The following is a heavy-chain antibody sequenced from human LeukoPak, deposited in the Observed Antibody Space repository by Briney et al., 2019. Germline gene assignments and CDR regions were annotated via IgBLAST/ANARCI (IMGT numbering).Heavy chain of an antibody. CDR1: GFTLSSYT. D-gene: IGHD1-26*01. CDR2: ISGDTFYI. Sequence: GGSLRLSCAASGFTLSSYTMNWVRQAPGKGLEWVSSISGDTFYIYYADSVKGRFTISRDNAKNSLYLQMNSLRAEDTAVYYCARVHLPSGSYPDYWGQGTLVTVSS. V-gene: IGHV3-21*01. J-gene: IGHJ4*02. CDR3: ARVHLPSGSYPDY.